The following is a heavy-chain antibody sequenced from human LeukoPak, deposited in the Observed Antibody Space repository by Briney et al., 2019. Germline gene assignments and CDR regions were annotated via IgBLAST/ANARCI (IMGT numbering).Heavy chain of an antibody. CDR3: ARGEGGEGYRLYNWFDP. V-gene: IGHV4-59*01. D-gene: IGHD5-24*01. CDR1: GGSISSYY. J-gene: IGHJ5*02. CDR2: IYYSGST. Sequence: KPSETLSLTCTVSGGSISSYYWSWIRQPPGKGLEWIGYIYYSGSTNYNPSLKSRVTISVDTSKNQFSLKLSSVTAADTAVYYCARGEGGEGYRLYNWFDPWGQGTLVTGSS.